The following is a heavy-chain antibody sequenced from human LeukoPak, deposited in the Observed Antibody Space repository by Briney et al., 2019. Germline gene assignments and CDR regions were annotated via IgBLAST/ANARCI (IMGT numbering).Heavy chain of an antibody. CDR2: MNPNSGNT. CDR1: GYTFTAYD. V-gene: IGHV1-8*01. J-gene: IGHJ5*02. CDR3: AIGRGSGHKENWFDP. D-gene: IGHD6-19*01. Sequence: GASVKVSCKASGYTFTAYDINWVRQATGQGLEWMGWMNPNSGNTGYAQKFQGRVTMTRNTSISTAYMELSSLRSEDTAVYYCAIGRGSGHKENWFDPWGQGTLVTVSS.